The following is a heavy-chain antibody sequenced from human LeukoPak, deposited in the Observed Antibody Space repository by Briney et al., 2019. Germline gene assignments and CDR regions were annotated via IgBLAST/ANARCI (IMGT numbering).Heavy chain of an antibody. D-gene: IGHD3-10*01. V-gene: IGHV4-39*07. J-gene: IGHJ4*02. CDR1: GDSISSRNYY. CDR2: ISYSGST. Sequence: SETLSLTCTVSGDSISSRNYYWGWIRQPPGKGLEWIGSISYSGSTYYNPSLKSRVTISVDTSKNQFSLKLSSVTAADTAVYYCARAPVPTTFYYGSGSYGFDYWGQGTLVTVSS. CDR3: ARAPVPTTFYYGSGSYGFDY.